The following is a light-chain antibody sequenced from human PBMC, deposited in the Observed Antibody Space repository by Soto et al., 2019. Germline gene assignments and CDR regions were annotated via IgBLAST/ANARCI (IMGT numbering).Light chain of an antibody. CDR2: DAS. CDR3: QQRGNWPLT. V-gene: IGKV3-11*01. Sequence: IVLTQSPATLSLSPGDRATLSCRASHSISDYLAWYQQRPGQAPRLLIYDASNRATGIPARFSGSGSGTDFTLTISSLEPEDFAVYYCQQRGNWPLTFGGGTKVETK. CDR1: HSISDY. J-gene: IGKJ4*01.